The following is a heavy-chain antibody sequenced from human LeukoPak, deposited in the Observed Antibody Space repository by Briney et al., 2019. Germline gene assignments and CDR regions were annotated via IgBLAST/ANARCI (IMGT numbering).Heavy chain of an antibody. Sequence: SETLSLTCTVSGGSISSGSYYWSWLRQPAGKGLEWIGRIYTSGSTNYNPSLKSRVTISVDTSKNQFSLKLSSVTAADTAVYYCARAEWLDKDAFDIWGQGTMVAVSS. J-gene: IGHJ3*02. CDR3: ARAEWLDKDAFDI. CDR1: GGSISSGSYY. D-gene: IGHD6-19*01. V-gene: IGHV4-61*02. CDR2: IYTSGST.